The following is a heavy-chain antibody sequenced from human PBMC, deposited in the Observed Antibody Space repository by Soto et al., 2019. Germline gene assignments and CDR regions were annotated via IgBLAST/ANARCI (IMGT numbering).Heavy chain of an antibody. CDR1: GYSISSGYY. CDR2: IYHSGST. V-gene: IGHV4-38-2*01. Sequence: SETLSLTCAVSGYSISSGYYCGWIRQPPGKGLEWIGSIYHSGSTYYNPSLKSRVTISVDTSKNQFSLKLSSVTAADTAVYYCARWVNYYGSGSYSDYWGQGTLVTVSS. J-gene: IGHJ4*02. D-gene: IGHD3-10*01. CDR3: ARWVNYYGSGSYSDY.